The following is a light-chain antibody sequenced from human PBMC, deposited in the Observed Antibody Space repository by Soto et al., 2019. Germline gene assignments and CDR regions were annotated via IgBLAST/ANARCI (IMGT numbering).Light chain of an antibody. V-gene: IGLV1-44*01. CDR3: AAWDDSLNGRYI. Sequence: QSALTQPPSASGTPGQRVTISCSGSSSNIGSNTVNWYQQLPGTAPKLLIYSNNQRPSGVPDRFSGSKSGTSASLAISGLQSEDEADYSCAAWDDSLNGRYIFGAGTKVT. CDR1: SSNIGSNT. CDR2: SNN. J-gene: IGLJ1*01.